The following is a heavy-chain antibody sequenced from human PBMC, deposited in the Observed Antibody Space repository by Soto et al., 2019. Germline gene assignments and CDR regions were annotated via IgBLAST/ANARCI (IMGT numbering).Heavy chain of an antibody. Sequence: QVQLVESGGGVVQPGRSLRLSCAASGFTFSSYGMHWVRQAPGKGLEWVAVISYDGSNKYYADSVKGRFTISRDNSKNTLYLQMNSLRAEDTAVYYCAISTVDTAMVMRYYYYGMDVWGQGTTVTVSS. J-gene: IGHJ6*02. CDR1: GFTFSSYG. V-gene: IGHV3-30*03. CDR3: AISTVDTAMVMRYYYYGMDV. CDR2: ISYDGSNK. D-gene: IGHD5-18*01.